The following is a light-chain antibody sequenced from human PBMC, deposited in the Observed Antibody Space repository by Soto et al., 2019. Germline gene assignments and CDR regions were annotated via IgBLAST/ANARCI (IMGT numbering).Light chain of an antibody. CDR2: WAS. CDR1: QRVLYSSNNKNY. Sequence: DIVMTKSPDSLAVSLGERATINCKSSQRVLYSSNNKNYLAWYQQKPEQPPKLLIYWASTRESGVPDRFSGSGSGTDFTLTISSLQAEDVAVYYCQQYYSTPLTFGQGTKVEIK. CDR3: QQYYSTPLT. J-gene: IGKJ1*01. V-gene: IGKV4-1*01.